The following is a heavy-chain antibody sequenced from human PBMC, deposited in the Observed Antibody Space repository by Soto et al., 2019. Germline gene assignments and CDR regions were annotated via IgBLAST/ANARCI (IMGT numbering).Heavy chain of an antibody. Sequence: ALVKVSCKASGGTFSSYAISWVRQAPGQGLEWMGGIIPIFGTANYAQKFQGRVTITADESTSTAYMELSSLRSEDTAVYYCARGEYQLLIYYYYGMDVWGQGTTVTVSS. CDR1: GGTFSSYA. CDR3: ARGEYQLLIYYYYGMDV. V-gene: IGHV1-69*13. CDR2: IIPIFGTA. D-gene: IGHD2-2*01. J-gene: IGHJ6*02.